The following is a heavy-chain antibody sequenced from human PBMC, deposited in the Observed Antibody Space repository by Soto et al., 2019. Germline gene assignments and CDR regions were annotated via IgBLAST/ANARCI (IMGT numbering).Heavy chain of an antibody. Sequence: EVQLVESGGGLVQPGGSLRLSCAGSGFTFSGYWMHWVRQAPGKGPVWVSRLNPNGTFTTNADSVKGRFTISRDNAKTTVYLQMNSLRADYTAVYYCARGVTSTTYWGLFYNWGQGTLVTVSS. CDR2: LNPNGTFT. D-gene: IGHD4-17*01. CDR1: GFTFSGYW. J-gene: IGHJ4*02. CDR3: ARGVTSTTYWGLFYN. V-gene: IGHV3-74*01.